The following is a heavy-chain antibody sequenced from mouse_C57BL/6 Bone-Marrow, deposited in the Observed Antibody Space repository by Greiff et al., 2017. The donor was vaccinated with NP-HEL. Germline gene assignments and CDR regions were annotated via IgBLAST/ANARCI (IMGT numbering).Heavy chain of an antibody. D-gene: IGHD1-1*01. CDR2: IHPNSGST. CDR1: GYTFTSYW. CDR3: AREDYYYRFAY. Sequence: VQLQQSGAELVKPGASVKLSCKASGYTFTSYWMHWVKQRTGQGLEWIGMIHPNSGSTNYNEKFKSKATLTVDKSSSTAYMQLSSLTSEDSAVYYCAREDYYYRFAYWGQGTLVTVSA. V-gene: IGHV1-64*01. J-gene: IGHJ3*01.